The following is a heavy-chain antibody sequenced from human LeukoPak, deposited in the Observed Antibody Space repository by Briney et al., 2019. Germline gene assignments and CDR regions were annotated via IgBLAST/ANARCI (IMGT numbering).Heavy chain of an antibody. CDR3: AKGAWVVDY. V-gene: IGHV3-23*01. J-gene: IGHJ4*02. CDR2: ISTSGTKT. Sequence: GGSLRLSCAASGFTFTSYTMTWVRQAPGKGLEWVSSISTSGTKTYYADSLKGRFTISRDNSRNTLSLQMTSLRAEDTAIYYCAKGAWVVDYWGQGSLVTVSS. D-gene: IGHD1-26*01. CDR1: GFTFTSYT.